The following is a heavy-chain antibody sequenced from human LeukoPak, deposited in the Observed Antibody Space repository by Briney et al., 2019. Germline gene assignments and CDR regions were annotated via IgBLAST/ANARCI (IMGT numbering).Heavy chain of an antibody. Sequence: GGSLRLSCAASGFTFSSYAMHWVRQAPGKGLEWVAVISYDGSNKYYADSVKGRFTISRDNSKNTLYLQMNSLRAEDTAVYYCARDLGDYVWGSYRYTDPDYWGQGTLVTVSS. CDR2: ISYDGSNK. CDR3: ARDLGDYVWGSYRYTDPDY. D-gene: IGHD3-16*02. V-gene: IGHV3-30*04. CDR1: GFTFSSYA. J-gene: IGHJ4*02.